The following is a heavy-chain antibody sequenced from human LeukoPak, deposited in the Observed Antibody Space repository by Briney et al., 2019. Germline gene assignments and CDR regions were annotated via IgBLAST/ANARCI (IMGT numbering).Heavy chain of an antibody. Sequence: AGSLRLSCAASGFTFSTYWMSWVRQAPGQGLEWVANIKEDGSEKYYVDSVKGRFTISRDKAKNSLSLPMNSLRAEDTAVYYCARGRGSRFDYWGQGTLVTVSS. J-gene: IGHJ4*02. D-gene: IGHD3-16*01. CDR2: IKEDGSEK. V-gene: IGHV3-7*01. CDR1: GFTFSTYW. CDR3: ARGRGSRFDY.